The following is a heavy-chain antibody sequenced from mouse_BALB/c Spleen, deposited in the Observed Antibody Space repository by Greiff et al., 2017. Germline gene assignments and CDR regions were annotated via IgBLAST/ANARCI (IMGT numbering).Heavy chain of an antibody. V-gene: IGHV7-3*02. CDR3: ARGWRAMDY. CDR2: IRNKANGYTT. D-gene: IGHD2-3*01. J-gene: IGHJ4*01. CDR1: GFTFTDYY. Sequence: EVKLVESGGGLVQPGGSLRLSCATSGFTFTDYYMSWVRQPPGKALEWLGFIRNKANGYTTEYSASVKGRFTISRDNSQSILYLQMNTLRAEDSATYYCARGWRAMDYWGQGTSVTVSS.